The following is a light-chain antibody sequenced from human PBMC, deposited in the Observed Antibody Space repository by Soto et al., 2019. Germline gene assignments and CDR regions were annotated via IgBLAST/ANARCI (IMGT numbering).Light chain of an antibody. V-gene: IGKV3-20*01. J-gene: IGKJ1*01. Sequence: IVLTQSPGTLSLSAGERATLSCRASQSVSSNYLAWYQQKPGQPPRLLISGASSRATGIPDRFIGSGSGTDCTLTISSLEPEDFAGYYCQQYGRSPPSWTCGQGTKVEIK. CDR1: QSVSSNY. CDR2: GAS. CDR3: QQYGRSPPSWT.